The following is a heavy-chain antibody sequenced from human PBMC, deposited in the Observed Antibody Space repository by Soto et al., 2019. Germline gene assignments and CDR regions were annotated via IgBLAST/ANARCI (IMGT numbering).Heavy chain of an antibody. Sequence: QVQLVQSGAEVKKPGSSVKVSCKASGGTFRNHVFNWVRQAPGQGLEWMGGIIPIIGTPNYAQKFQGRVTITADASTNTVYLVVSSLRSQDTAVYYCARDLEFRDGNISHLDYWGQGTLVTVSS. CDR2: IIPIIGTP. CDR1: GGTFRNHV. CDR3: ARDLEFRDGNISHLDY. V-gene: IGHV1-69*01. D-gene: IGHD3-10*01. J-gene: IGHJ4*02.